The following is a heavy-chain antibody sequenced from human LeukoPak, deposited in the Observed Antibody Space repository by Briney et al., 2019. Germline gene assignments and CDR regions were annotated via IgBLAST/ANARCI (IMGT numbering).Heavy chain of an antibody. V-gene: IGHV3-21*01. Sequence: KTGGSLRLSCAASGFTFSSYSMNWVRQAPGKGLEWVSSISSSSSYIYYADSVKGRFTISRDNAKNSLYLQMNSLRAEDTAVYYCARPRIPTGGTNWFDPWGQGTLVTVSS. J-gene: IGHJ5*02. CDR1: GFTFSSYS. CDR3: ARPRIPTGGTNWFDP. D-gene: IGHD1-26*01. CDR2: ISSSSSYI.